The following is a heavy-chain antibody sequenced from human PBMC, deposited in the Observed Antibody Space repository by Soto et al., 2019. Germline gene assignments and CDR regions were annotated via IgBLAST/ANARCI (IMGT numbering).Heavy chain of an antibody. J-gene: IGHJ4*02. CDR3: ERHSIWLLLSDY. V-gene: IGHV4-39*01. CDR1: SGSISNSNYY. D-gene: IGHD3-22*01. Sequence: SETLSLTCNVSSGSISNSNYYWAWIRQPPGKGLEWIGSIYYTGNTYYNPSLKSRVTISVDTSKNQFSLKLGSVTAADTAVYFCERHSIWLLLSDYWGQGTLVTVS. CDR2: IYYTGNT.